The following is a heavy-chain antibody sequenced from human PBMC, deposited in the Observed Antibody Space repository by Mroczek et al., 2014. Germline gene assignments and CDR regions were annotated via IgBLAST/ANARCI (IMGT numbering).Heavy chain of an antibody. Sequence: ESGGGVVQPGRSLRLSCAASGFTFSSYAMHWVRQAPGKGLEWVAVISYDGSNKYYADSVKGRFTISRDNSKNTLYLQMNSLRAEDTAVYYCARVGTVTTRRAYYYYGMDVWGQGTTVTVSS. V-gene: IGHV3-30-3*01. D-gene: IGHD4-17*01. CDR1: GFTFSSYA. J-gene: IGHJ6*02. CDR2: ISYDGSNK. CDR3: ARVGTVTTRRAYYYYGMDV.